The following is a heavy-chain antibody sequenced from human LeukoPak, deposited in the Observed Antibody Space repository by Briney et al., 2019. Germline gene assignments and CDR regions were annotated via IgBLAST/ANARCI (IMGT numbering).Heavy chain of an antibody. V-gene: IGHV3-23*01. CDR1: GFTFSSYA. D-gene: IGHD3-10*01. Sequence: GGSLRLSCAASGFTFSSYAMSWVRQAPGKGLEWVSAISGSGGSTYYADSVKGRFTISRDNSKNTLYLQMNSLRVEDTAVYYCAKDVSVVRGVSVYWGQGTLVTVSS. J-gene: IGHJ4*02. CDR3: AKDVSVVRGVSVY. CDR2: ISGSGGST.